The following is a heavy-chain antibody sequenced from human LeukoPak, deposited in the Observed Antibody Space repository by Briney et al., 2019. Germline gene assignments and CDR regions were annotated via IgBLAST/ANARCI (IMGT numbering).Heavy chain of an antibody. CDR1: GYTFTGYY. J-gene: IGHJ6*02. V-gene: IGHV1-2*02. CDR3: ARVPAAPPSYYYGMDV. D-gene: IGHD2-2*01. Sequence: ASVKVSCKASGYTFTGYYMHWVRQAPGQGLEWMGWINPNSAGTNYAQKFQGRVTMTRDTSISTAYMELSRLRSDDTAVYYCARVPAAPPSYYYGMDVWGQGTTVTVSS. CDR2: INPNSAGT.